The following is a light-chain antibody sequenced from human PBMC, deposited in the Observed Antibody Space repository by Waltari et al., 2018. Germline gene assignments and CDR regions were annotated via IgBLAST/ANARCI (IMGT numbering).Light chain of an antibody. CDR3: QQYYSTPIT. J-gene: IGKJ5*01. CDR1: QSVLYSSNNKNY. CDR2: WAY. Sequence: DFVMTQSPDSLAVSLGERATINCKSSQSVLYSSNNKNYLTWYQQKPGQPSKLLIYWAYTRESGVPDRCRGSGSGTDFTLTISSLQAEDVAVYYCQQYYSTPITFGQGTRLEIK. V-gene: IGKV4-1*01.